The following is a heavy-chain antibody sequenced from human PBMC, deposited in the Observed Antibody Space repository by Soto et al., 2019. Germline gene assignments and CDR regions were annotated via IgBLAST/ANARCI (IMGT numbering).Heavy chain of an antibody. J-gene: IGHJ4*02. D-gene: IGHD2-15*01. V-gene: IGHV4-59*08. CDR3: ARRYGGTFDY. Sequence: ETLSLTCTVSGGPISSYYWSWILQPPGKGLEWIGYIYYSGSTNYNPPLKSRVTISVDTSKNQFSLKLSSVTAADTAVYYCARRYGGTFDYWGQGTLVTVSS. CDR2: IYYSGST. CDR1: GGPISSYY.